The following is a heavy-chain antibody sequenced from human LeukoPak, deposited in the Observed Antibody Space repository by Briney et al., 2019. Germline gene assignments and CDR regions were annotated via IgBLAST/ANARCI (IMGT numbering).Heavy chain of an antibody. CDR1: RYTFTSYG. Sequence: GASVKVSCKASRYTFTSYGISWVRPAPRQGVWWMESIIPFNSNTTYAERLQGRVTMTTDTSTSTAYMELRSLRSDDTAVYYCARDQEGFYEYYYYYYMDVWGKGTTVTVSS. V-gene: IGHV1-18*04. CDR3: ARDQEGFYEYYYYYYMDV. J-gene: IGHJ6*03. CDR2: IIPFNSNT. D-gene: IGHD5/OR15-5a*01.